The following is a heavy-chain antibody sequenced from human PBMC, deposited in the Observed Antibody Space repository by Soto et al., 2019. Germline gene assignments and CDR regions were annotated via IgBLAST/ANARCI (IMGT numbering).Heavy chain of an antibody. CDR2: IYYSGST. J-gene: IGHJ4*02. CDR1: GGNIRSYG. D-gene: IGHD3-10*01. CDR3: ARGRGLLWFGELLGRLYYLDY. Sequence: SETQSLTSTVSGGNIRSYGWSWIRQPPGKGLEWIGYIYYSGSTNYNPSLKSRVTISVDTSKNQFSLKLSSVTAADTAVYYCARGRGLLWFGELLGRLYYLDYWGQGTLVTVSP. V-gene: IGHV4-59*12.